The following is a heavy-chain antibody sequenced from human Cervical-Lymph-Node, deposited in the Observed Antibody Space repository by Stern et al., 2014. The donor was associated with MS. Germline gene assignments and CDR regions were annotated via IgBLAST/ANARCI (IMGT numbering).Heavy chain of an antibody. V-gene: IGHV4-39*01. CDR2: IYYSGST. CDR3: ARQAMIVSFDY. J-gene: IGHJ4*02. Sequence: VQLLESGPGLVKPSETLSLTCTVSGGSISSSSYYWGWIRQPPGKGLEWIGSIYYSGSTYYNPSLKSRVTISVDTSKNQFSLKLSSVTAADTAVYYCARQAMIVSFDYWGQGTLVTVSS. D-gene: IGHD3-22*01. CDR1: GGSISSSSYY.